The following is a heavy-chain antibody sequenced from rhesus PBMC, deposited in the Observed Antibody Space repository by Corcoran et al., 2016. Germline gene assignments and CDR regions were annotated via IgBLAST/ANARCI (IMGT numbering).Heavy chain of an antibody. Sequence: QVQLQESGPGLVKPSETLSLTCAVSGGSINDYYYWNWIRQPPGKGLEWIGNIYGNSASTYYDPSLKSRVTISKDTSKNQFFLKLNSVTAADTAVYYCASGISSLYNRFDVWGPGVLVTVSS. CDR3: ASGISSLYNRFDV. CDR2: IYGNSAST. J-gene: IGHJ5-1*01. D-gene: IGHD6-25*01. V-gene: IGHV4S9*01. CDR1: GGSINDYYY.